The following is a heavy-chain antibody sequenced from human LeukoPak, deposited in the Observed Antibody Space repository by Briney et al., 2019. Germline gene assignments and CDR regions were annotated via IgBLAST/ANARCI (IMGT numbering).Heavy chain of an antibody. J-gene: IGHJ4*02. CDR2: IKEDGSEK. CDR1: GFTFSSYW. CDR3: ASQFWWAAVSGTALDY. D-gene: IGHD6-19*01. Sequence: QAGGSLRLSCAASGFTFSSYWMSWVRQAPGKGLEWVANIKEDGSEKYYVDSVKGRFTISRDNAKNSLYLQMNSLRVEDTAVYYCASQFWWAAVSGTALDYWGRGTLVTVSS. V-gene: IGHV3-7*05.